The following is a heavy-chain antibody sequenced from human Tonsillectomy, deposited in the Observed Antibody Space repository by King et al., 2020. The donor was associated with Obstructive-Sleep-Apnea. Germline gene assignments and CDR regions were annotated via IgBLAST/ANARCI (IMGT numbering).Heavy chain of an antibody. Sequence: QLQESGPGLVKPSETLSLTCTVSGGSISSSNYFWGWLRQSPGKGLEWIGSIFYSGSTYYNPSLKSRVTVSVDTSKNQFSLRLRPVTAGDTAVYYCARDSSGYYWEYWGQGTLVTVSS. J-gene: IGHJ4*02. CDR1: GGSISSSNYF. CDR2: IFYSGST. V-gene: IGHV4-39*07. D-gene: IGHD3-22*01. CDR3: ARDSSGYYWEY.